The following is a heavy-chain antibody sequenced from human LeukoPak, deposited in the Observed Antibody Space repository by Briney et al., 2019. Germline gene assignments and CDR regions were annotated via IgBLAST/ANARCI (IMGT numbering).Heavy chain of an antibody. CDR3: ARGASGSYSASDY. Sequence: SGGSLRLSCAASGFTFRSYEMNWVRQAPGKGLEWVSSISSSSSYIYYADSVKGRFTISRDNAKNSLYLQMNSLRAEDTAVYYCARGASGSYSASDYWGQGTLVTVSS. J-gene: IGHJ4*02. V-gene: IGHV3-21*01. CDR2: ISSSSSYI. D-gene: IGHD1-26*01. CDR1: GFTFRSYE.